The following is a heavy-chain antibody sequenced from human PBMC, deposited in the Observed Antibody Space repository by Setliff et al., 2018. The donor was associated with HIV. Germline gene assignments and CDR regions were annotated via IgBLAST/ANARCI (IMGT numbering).Heavy chain of an antibody. CDR2: ITSNLNY. CDR1: GFSFSRYT. V-gene: IGHV3-21*01. CDR3: ARGSPETVRDLDY. Sequence: GSLRLSCVASGFSFSRYTMMWVRQTPGEGLEWVSSITSNLNYKYADSVKGRFTITRDNSKNTVHLQMNSLRVEDTAVYYCARGSPETVRDLDYWGQGTLVTVYS. D-gene: IGHD3-10*01. J-gene: IGHJ4*02.